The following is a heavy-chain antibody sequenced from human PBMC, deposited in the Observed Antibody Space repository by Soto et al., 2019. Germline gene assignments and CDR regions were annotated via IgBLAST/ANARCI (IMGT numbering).Heavy chain of an antibody. V-gene: IGHV1-18*01. CDR3: EMVDVYVTPSPQDV. Sequence: QVQLVQSGAEVKNPGASVKVSCKASGYTFTRYGIGWARQAPGQGLEWMGWINTYNGNTNYSQNVQGRVTLTTDTATSTAYMELRSLSSNDTATYDCEMVDVYVTPSPQDVWGQGTTVIVSS. CDR2: INTYNGNT. D-gene: IGHD3-16*01. J-gene: IGHJ6*02. CDR1: GYTFTRYG.